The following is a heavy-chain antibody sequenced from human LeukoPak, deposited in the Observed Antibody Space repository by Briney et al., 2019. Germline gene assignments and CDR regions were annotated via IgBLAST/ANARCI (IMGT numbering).Heavy chain of an antibody. CDR2: INPSGGST. J-gene: IGHJ4*02. D-gene: IGHD1-26*01. CDR1: GYTFTSYY. V-gene: IGHV1-46*01. Sequence: GASVNVSFTASGYTFTSYYMHWVRQAPGQGLEWMGIINPSGGSTSYAQKFQGRVTMTRDTSTGTVYMELSSPRSEDTAVYYCARVFVGATSTSMYYFDYWGQGTLVTVSS. CDR3: ARVFVGATSTSMYYFDY.